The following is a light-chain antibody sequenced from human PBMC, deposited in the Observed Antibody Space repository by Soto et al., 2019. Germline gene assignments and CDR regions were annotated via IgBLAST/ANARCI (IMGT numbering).Light chain of an antibody. Sequence: IVMTQSPLSLPVTPGCPASSSSISIRGLLHLNGNNYLDWYLQKPGQSPQLLIYLGSNRASGVPDRFSGSGSGTDFTLKISRVEAEDVGIYYCMQALQNPVTFGQGTRLEIK. J-gene: IGKJ5*01. CDR1: RGLLHLNGNNY. CDR2: LGS. CDR3: MQALQNPVT. V-gene: IGKV2-28*01.